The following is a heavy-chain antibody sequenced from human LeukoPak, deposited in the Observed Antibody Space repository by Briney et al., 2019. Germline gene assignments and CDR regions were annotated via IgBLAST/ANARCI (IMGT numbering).Heavy chain of an antibody. CDR1: GGSISSGGYY. V-gene: IGHV4-31*03. CDR2: IYDSGST. D-gene: IGHD3-10*01. Sequence: SQTLSLTCTVSGGSISSGGYYCSWIRQHPGKGLEWIGYIYDSGSTYYKPSLRSRVTISGDTSKNQFSLKLSSVTDADTAVYYCATYGSGWYFDLWGRGTLVTVSS. J-gene: IGHJ2*01. CDR3: ATYGSGWYFDL.